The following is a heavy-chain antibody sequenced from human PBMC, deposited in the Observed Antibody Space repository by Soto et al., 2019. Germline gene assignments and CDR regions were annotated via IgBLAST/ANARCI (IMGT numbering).Heavy chain of an antibody. J-gene: IGHJ5*02. V-gene: IGHV4-30-4*01. D-gene: IGHD1-26*01. Sequence: QVQLQESGPGLVKPSQALSLTCTVSGGSISSGDYYWSGIRQPPGKGLEWIGYIYYSGSTYYNPSLKSRVTISVDTSKNQFSLKLSSVTAADTAVYYCASRRSRGRALLFDPWGQGTLVTVSS. CDR1: GGSISSGDYY. CDR2: IYYSGST. CDR3: ASRRSRGRALLFDP.